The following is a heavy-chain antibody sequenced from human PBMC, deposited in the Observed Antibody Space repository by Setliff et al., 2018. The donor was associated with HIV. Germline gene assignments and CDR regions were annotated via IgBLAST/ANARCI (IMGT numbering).Heavy chain of an antibody. D-gene: IGHD2-2*01. Sequence: KLPETLSLTCAVSGGSISSNWWSWVRQSPGKGLEWIGEIYHSGSTHYNPSLQSRVTISVDTSKNQFSLSLTSVTAADTAMYYCARGRSCSSSSCYLVYYYYYGMDVWGHGSTVTVSS. V-gene: IGHV4-4*03. J-gene: IGHJ6*02. CDR3: ARGRSCSSSSCYLVYYYYYGMDV. CDR1: GGSISSNW. CDR2: IYHSGST.